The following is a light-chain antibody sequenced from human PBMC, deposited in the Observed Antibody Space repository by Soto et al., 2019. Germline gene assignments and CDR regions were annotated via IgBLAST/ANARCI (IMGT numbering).Light chain of an antibody. J-gene: IGKJ2*01. CDR1: QSVFDSSDNKNY. CDR3: QQYDNWPPYT. CDR2: WAS. V-gene: IGKV4-1*01. Sequence: DIVMTQSPDFLAVSLGERATINCRSSQSVFDSSDNKNYLAWYQQKPGQPPKLLIYWASTRESGVPARFSGSGSGTEFTLTISSLQSEDVAVYYCQQYDNWPPYTFGQGTKVDIK.